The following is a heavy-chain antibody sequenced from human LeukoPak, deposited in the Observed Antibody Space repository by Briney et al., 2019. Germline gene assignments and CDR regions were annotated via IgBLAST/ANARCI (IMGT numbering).Heavy chain of an antibody. J-gene: IGHJ4*02. V-gene: IGHV3-53*01. CDR1: GFTVSSNY. CDR2: IYSGGST. CDR3: ARSGFPYGSGSPIDY. Sequence: GGSLRLSCAASGFTVSSNYTSWVRQAPGKGLEWVSVIYSGGSTYYADSVKGRFTISRDNSKNTLYLQMNSLRAEDTAVYYCARSGFPYGSGSPIDYWGQGTLVTVSS. D-gene: IGHD3-10*01.